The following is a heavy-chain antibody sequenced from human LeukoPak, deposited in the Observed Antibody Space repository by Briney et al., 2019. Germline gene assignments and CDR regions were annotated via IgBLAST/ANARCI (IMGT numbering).Heavy chain of an antibody. CDR1: GFPFSTYN. CDR2: ISSSSSYI. CDR3: ARTLVAAYPDAFDI. J-gene: IGHJ3*02. D-gene: IGHD2-15*01. Sequence: PGGSLSLSCAASGFPFSTYNMNWVRQAPGKGLEWVSSISSSSSYIYYADSVKGRFTISRDNAKNSLYLQMNSLRAEDTAVYYCARTLVAAYPDAFDIWGQGTMVTVSS. V-gene: IGHV3-21*04.